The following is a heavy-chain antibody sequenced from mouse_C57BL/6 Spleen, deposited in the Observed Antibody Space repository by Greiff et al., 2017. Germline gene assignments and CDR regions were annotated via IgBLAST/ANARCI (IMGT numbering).Heavy chain of an antibody. V-gene: IGHV1-64*01. CDR3: ARDYGSSPYYFDY. D-gene: IGHD1-1*01. Sequence: QVQLQQPGAELVKPGASVKLSCKASGYTFTSYWMHWVKQRPGQGLEWIGMIHPNSGSTNYNEKFKSKATLPVDKSSSTAYMQLSSLTSEDSAVYYCARDYGSSPYYFDYWGQGTTLTVSS. CDR1: GYTFTSYW. J-gene: IGHJ2*01. CDR2: IHPNSGST.